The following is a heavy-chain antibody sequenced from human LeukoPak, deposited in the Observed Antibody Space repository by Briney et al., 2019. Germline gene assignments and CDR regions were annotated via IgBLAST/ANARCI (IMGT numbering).Heavy chain of an antibody. CDR3: ARSPLGYCSSTSCYTRYWFDP. J-gene: IGHJ5*02. CDR1: GYTFTSYG. Sequence: ASVKVSCKASGYTFTSYGISWVRQAPGQGLEWMGWINPNSGGTNYAQKFQGRVTMTRDTSISTAYMELSRLRSDDTAVYYCARSPLGYCSSTSCYTRYWFDPWGQGTLVTVSS. V-gene: IGHV1-2*02. D-gene: IGHD2-2*02. CDR2: INPNSGGT.